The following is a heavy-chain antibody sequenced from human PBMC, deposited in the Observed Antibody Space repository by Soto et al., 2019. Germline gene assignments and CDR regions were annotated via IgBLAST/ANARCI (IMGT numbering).Heavy chain of an antibody. CDR2: INAGNGNT. D-gene: IGHD3-10*01. J-gene: IGHJ3*02. CDR3: GINYYGRVFDI. CDR1: RYNFISYD. Sequence: ASVKVSCKASRYNFISYDMHWVRQAPGQRLEWMGWINAGNGNTKYSQKFQDRVSITRDTSASTAYMELSSLRSEDTAVYYCGINYYGRVFDIWGQGTKVTV. V-gene: IGHV1-3*01.